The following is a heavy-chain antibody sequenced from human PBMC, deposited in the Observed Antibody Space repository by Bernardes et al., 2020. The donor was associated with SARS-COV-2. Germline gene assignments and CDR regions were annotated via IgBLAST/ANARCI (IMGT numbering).Heavy chain of an antibody. CDR2: IYNGGNT. V-gene: IGHV3-66*01. Sequence: GGSLRLSCAASGFTVSSNYMSWVRQAPGKGLEWVSDIYNGGNTYSEDSVKGRFTISSDASKNTVYLQMNSLRADDKAVYYCARDYPGPADWGQGTLVTVSS. D-gene: IGHD6-13*01. J-gene: IGHJ4*02. CDR1: GFTVSSNY. CDR3: ARDYPGPAD.